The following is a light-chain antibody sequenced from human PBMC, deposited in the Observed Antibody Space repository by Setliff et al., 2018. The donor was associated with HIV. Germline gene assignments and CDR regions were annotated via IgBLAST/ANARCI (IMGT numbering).Light chain of an antibody. CDR2: DVT. V-gene: IGLV2-11*01. Sequence: QSALTQPRSVSGSPGQSVTIPCTGTSSDVGSYNYVTWYQQYPGKVPKLMIYDVTRRPSGVPDRFSGSRSGNTASLTISGLQAEDEADYYCSSFAGRLHVFGTGTKGTVL. CDR1: SSDVGSYNY. J-gene: IGLJ1*01. CDR3: SSFAGRLHV.